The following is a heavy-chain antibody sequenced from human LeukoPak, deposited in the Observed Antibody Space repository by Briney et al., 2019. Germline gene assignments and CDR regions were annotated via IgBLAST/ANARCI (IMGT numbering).Heavy chain of an antibody. CDR3: AKDWIQLWSSNYFDY. Sequence: GGTLRLSCAASGFTFSSYGITWVRQAPGKGLEWVSSISRSSSYINYADSVKGRFTISRDNSKNTLYLQMNSLRAEDTAVYYCAKDWIQLWSSNYFDYWGRGTLVTVSS. D-gene: IGHD5-18*01. CDR2: ISRSSSYI. J-gene: IGHJ4*02. V-gene: IGHV3-21*01. CDR1: GFTFSSYG.